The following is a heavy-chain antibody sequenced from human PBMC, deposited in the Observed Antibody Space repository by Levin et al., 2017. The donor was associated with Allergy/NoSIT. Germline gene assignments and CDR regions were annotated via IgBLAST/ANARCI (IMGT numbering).Heavy chain of an antibody. J-gene: IGHJ6*03. CDR1: GGSISSYY. Sequence: SQTLSLPCTVSGGSISSYYWSWIRQPPGKGLEWIGYIYYSGSTNYNPSLKSRVTISVDTSKNQFSLKLSSVTAADTAVYYCARRNHYYYYMDVWGKGTTVTVSS. V-gene: IGHV4-59*08. D-gene: IGHD1-14*01. CDR3: ARRNHYYYYMDV. CDR2: IYYSGST.